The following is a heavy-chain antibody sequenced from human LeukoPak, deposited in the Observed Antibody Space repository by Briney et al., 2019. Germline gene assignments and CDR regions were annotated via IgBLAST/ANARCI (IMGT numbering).Heavy chain of an antibody. V-gene: IGHV3-30-3*01. J-gene: IGHJ4*02. CDR3: ARSWGLLPPAVPSLVDY. D-gene: IGHD2-15*01. CDR1: GFTFSSYA. Sequence: GRSLRLSCAASGFTFSSYAMHWVRQAPGKGLEWVAVISYDGSNKYYADSVKGRFTISRDNSKNTLYLQMNSLRAEDTAVYYCARSWGLLPPAVPSLVDYWGQGTLVTVSS. CDR2: ISYDGSNK.